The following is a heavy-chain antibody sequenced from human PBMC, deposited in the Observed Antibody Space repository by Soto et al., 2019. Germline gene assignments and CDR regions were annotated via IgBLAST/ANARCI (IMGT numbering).Heavy chain of an antibody. CDR2: FYYSGST. J-gene: IGHJ6*04. V-gene: IGHV4-39*01. Sequence: SETLSLTCTVSGGSISSSSYYWGWIRQSPGKGLEWIGSFYYSGSTYYSPSLRSRVTISGDTSRKQISLRLSSVTAADTAVYYCARISVASRHVDDWGKGTPVTVSS. D-gene: IGHD5-12*01. CDR3: ARISVASRHVDD. CDR1: GGSISSSSYY.